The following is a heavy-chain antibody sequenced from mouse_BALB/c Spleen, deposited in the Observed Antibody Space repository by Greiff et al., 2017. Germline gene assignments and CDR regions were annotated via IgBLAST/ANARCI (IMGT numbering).Heavy chain of an antibody. CDR3: ARSGYDYDLAWFAY. J-gene: IGHJ3*01. Sequence: EVQLQQSGPELVKPGASVKIPCKASGYTFTDYNMDWVKQSHGKSLEWIGDINPNNGGTIYNQKFKGKATLTVDKSSSTAYMELRSLTSEDTAVYYCARSGYDYDLAWFAYWGQGTRVTVSA. CDR2: INPNNGGT. CDR1: GYTFTDYN. D-gene: IGHD2-4*01. V-gene: IGHV1-18*01.